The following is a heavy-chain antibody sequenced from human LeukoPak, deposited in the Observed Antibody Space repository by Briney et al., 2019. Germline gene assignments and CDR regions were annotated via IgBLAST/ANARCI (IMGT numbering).Heavy chain of an antibody. J-gene: IGHJ4*02. D-gene: IGHD6-19*01. CDR3: ARVSRGWYGNYFDY. Sequence: ASVKVSCKASGYTFTGYYMHWVRQAPGQGLEWMGWINPNSGGTNYAQKFQGRVTMTRDTSISTAYMELSRLRSDDTAVYYCARVSRGWYGNYFDYWGQGTLVTVSS. CDR2: INPNSGGT. CDR1: GYTFTGYY. V-gene: IGHV1-2*02.